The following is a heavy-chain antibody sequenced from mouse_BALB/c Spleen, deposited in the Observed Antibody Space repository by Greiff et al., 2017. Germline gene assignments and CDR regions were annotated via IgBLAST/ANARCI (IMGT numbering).Heavy chain of an antibody. CDR1: GFTFSSYA. D-gene: IGHD1-1*01. CDR2: ISSGGST. CDR3: ARSRNYGSSNHNYAMDY. Sequence: EVMLVESGGGLVKPGGSLKLSCAASGFTFSSYAMSWVRQTPEKRLEWVASISSGGSTYYPDRVKGRFTISRDNARNILYLQMSSLRSEDTAMYYCARSRNYGSSNHNYAMDYWGQGTSVTVSS. V-gene: IGHV5-6-5*01. J-gene: IGHJ4*01.